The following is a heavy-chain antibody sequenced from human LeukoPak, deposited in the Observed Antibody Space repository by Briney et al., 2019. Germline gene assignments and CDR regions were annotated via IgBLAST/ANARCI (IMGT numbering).Heavy chain of an antibody. CDR1: GYTFTSYG. D-gene: IGHD2-2*01. J-gene: IGHJ4*02. V-gene: IGHV1-18*04. CDR2: ISAYNGNT. CDR3: ARDYRPHYAPDY. Sequence: ASVTVSFKASGYTFTSYGISWVRQAPGQGREWMGWISAYNGNTNYAQKLQGRVTMTTDTSTSTAYMELRSLRSDDTAVYYCARDYRPHYAPDYWGQGTLVTVSS.